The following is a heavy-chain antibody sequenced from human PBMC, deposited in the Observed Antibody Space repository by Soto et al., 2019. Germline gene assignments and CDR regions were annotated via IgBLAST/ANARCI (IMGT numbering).Heavy chain of an antibody. CDR3: ARTPVVTSKGGYCYDGMDV. V-gene: IGHV1-69*01. Sequence: QVQLVQSGAEVKKPGSSVKVSCKASGGTFSSYAISWVRQAPGQGLEWMGGIIPIFGTANYAQKFQGRVTITADESTSTAYMELSSLRSEDTDVYYCARTPVVTSKGGYCYDGMDVWGQGTTVTVSS. J-gene: IGHJ6*02. CDR1: GGTFSSYA. D-gene: IGHD4-17*01. CDR2: IIPIFGTA.